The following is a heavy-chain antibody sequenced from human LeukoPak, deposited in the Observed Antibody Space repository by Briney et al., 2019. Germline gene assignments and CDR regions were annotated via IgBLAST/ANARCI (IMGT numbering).Heavy chain of an antibody. D-gene: IGHD3-10*01. CDR2: ISYDGSNK. Sequence: PGGSLRLSCAASGFTFSSYWMSWVRQAPGKGLEWVAVISYDGSNKYYADSVKGRFTISRDNSKNTLYLQMNSLRAEDTAVYYCARDGPITMVRGVTFDYWGQGTLVTVSS. J-gene: IGHJ4*02. CDR3: ARDGPITMVRGVTFDY. V-gene: IGHV3-30-3*01. CDR1: GFTFSSYW.